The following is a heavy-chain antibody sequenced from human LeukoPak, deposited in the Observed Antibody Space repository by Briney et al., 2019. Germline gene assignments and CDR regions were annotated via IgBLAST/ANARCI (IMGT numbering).Heavy chain of an antibody. CDR2: IKSKTDGGTT. CDR1: GFTFSDHY. CDR3: TTDRGYYYDSSGYPYYYYYMDV. V-gene: IGHV3-15*01. D-gene: IGHD3-22*01. Sequence: PGGSLRLSCATSGFTFSDHYMDWVRQAPGKGLEWVGRIKSKTDGGTTDYAAPVKGRFTISRDDSKNTLYLQMNSLKTEDTAVYYCTTDRGYYYDSSGYPYYYYYMDVWGKGTTVTISS. J-gene: IGHJ6*03.